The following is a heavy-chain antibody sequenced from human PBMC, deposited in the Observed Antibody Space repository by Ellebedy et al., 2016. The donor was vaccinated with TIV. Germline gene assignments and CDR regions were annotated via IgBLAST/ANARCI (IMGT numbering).Heavy chain of an antibody. CDR1: GFTFDDYA. Sequence: PGGSLRLSCAASGFTFDDYAMHWVRQAPGRGLEWVSAISRNSGSIGYADSVKGRFTISRDNAKNSLYLQINSLRAEDTALYYCAKAEGLGNGYYDSFDVWGQGTMLTVSS. CDR2: ISRNSGSI. D-gene: IGHD3-22*01. CDR3: AKAEGLGNGYYDSFDV. J-gene: IGHJ3*01. V-gene: IGHV3-9*01.